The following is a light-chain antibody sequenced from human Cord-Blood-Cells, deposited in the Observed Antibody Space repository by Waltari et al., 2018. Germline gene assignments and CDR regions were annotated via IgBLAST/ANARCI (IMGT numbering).Light chain of an antibody. CDR1: ALPKQY. Sequence: SYELTQPLSASVSPGQTARITCSGDALPKQYAYWYQQKPGQAPVLGIYKDSERPSGIPERFSGSSSGTTVTLTISGVQAEDEADYYCQSADSSGTYPVFGGGTKLTVL. CDR3: QSADSSGTYPV. V-gene: IGLV3-25*03. CDR2: KDS. J-gene: IGLJ3*02.